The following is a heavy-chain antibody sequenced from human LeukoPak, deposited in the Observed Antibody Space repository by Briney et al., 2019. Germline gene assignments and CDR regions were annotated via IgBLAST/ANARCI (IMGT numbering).Heavy chain of an antibody. CDR3: ARDQGHYSGYDFDGFDY. CDR2: ISSSGSTI. D-gene: IGHD5-12*01. J-gene: IGHJ4*02. CDR1: GFTFSDYY. V-gene: IGHV3-11*04. Sequence: GGSLRLSCAASGFTFSDYYMSWIRQAPGKGLEWVSYISSSGSTIYYADSVKGRFTISRDNAKSSLYLQMNSLRAEDTAVYYCARDQGHYSGYDFDGFDYWGQGTLVTVSS.